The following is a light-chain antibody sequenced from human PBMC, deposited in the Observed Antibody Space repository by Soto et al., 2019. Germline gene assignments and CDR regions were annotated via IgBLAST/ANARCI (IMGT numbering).Light chain of an antibody. CDR1: QGISSY. CDR3: QQLNSYPIT. Sequence: IQFAQSPSSVSASVADRFTITCRASQGISSYLAWYQQKPGKAPKLLIYAASTLQSGVPSRFSGSGSGTDFTLTISSLQPEDFATYHCQQLNSYPITFGQGTRLEI. J-gene: IGKJ5*01. V-gene: IGKV1-9*01. CDR2: AAS.